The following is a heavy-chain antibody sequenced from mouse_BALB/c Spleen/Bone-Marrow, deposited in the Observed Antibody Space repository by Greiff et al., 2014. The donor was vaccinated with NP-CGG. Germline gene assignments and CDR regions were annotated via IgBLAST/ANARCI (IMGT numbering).Heavy chain of an antibody. J-gene: IGHJ3*01. Sequence: EVKLMESGAELVKPGASVKLSCTASGFNIKDTYMHWVKQRPEQGLEWIGRIDPANGNTKYDPKFQGKATITADTSSNTAYLQLSSLTSGDTAVYYCASYYYGSAWFAYWGQGTLVTVSA. CDR3: ASYYYGSAWFAY. V-gene: IGHV14-3*02. CDR2: IDPANGNT. D-gene: IGHD1-1*01. CDR1: GFNIKDTY.